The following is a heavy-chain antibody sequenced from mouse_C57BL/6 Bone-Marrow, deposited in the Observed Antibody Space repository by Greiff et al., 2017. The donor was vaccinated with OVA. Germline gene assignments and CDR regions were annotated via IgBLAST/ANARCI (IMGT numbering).Heavy chain of an antibody. Sequence: QVQLQQSGAELVKPGASVKLSCKASGYTFTSYWMHCVKQRPGRGLEWIGRIDPNSGGTKYNEKFKSKATLTVDKPSSTAYMQLSSLTSEDSAVYYCARLFYDGYLYWYFDVWGTGTTVTVSS. CDR2: IDPNSGGT. D-gene: IGHD2-3*01. CDR1: GYTFTSYW. J-gene: IGHJ1*03. V-gene: IGHV1-72*01. CDR3: ARLFYDGYLYWYFDV.